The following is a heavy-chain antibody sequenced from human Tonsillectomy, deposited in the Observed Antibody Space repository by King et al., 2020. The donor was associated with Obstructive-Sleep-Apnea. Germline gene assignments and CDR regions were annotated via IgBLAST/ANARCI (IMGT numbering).Heavy chain of an antibody. V-gene: IGHV3-30*18. CDR3: AQDRGTFYYYYGMDV. J-gene: IGHJ6*02. CDR2: ISDDGSNK. CDR1: GFTFSSYG. Sequence: VQLVESGGGVVQPGRSLRLSCAASGFTFSSYGMHWVRQAPGKGLEGVAVISDDGSNKKYADSVKGRFTISRDNSKNTLYLQMDSLRAEDMAVYYCAQDRGTFYYYYGMDVWGQGTTVTVSS. D-gene: IGHD3-10*01.